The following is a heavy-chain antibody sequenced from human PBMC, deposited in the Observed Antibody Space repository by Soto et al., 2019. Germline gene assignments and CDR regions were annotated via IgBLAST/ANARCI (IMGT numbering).Heavy chain of an antibody. D-gene: IGHD6-19*01. V-gene: IGHV1-18*01. CDR3: ARGGGLGIDS. Sequence: QVHLVQSGAELRNPGASVKVSCKASGYIFTTYGISWVRQAPGQGLEWMGWITPDNGNTNYAQKVKGRVTMTTDTSTSTAYMEFRSLKSDDTAVYYCARGGGLGIDSWGQGTLVTVSP. CDR2: ITPDNGNT. J-gene: IGHJ5*01. CDR1: GYIFTTYG.